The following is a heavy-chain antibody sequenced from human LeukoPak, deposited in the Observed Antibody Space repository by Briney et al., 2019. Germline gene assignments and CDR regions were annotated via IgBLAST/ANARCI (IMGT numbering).Heavy chain of an antibody. J-gene: IGHJ4*02. Sequence: PQASVKVSCKASGYTFTGYYMHWVRQAPGQGLEWMGWINPNSGGTNYAQKLQGRVTMTTDTSTSTAYMELRSLRSDDTAVYYCARDSSGCTNGVCFDYWGQGTLVTVSS. V-gene: IGHV1-2*02. CDR2: INPNSGGT. CDR3: ARDSSGCTNGVCFDY. D-gene: IGHD2-8*01. CDR1: GYTFTGYY.